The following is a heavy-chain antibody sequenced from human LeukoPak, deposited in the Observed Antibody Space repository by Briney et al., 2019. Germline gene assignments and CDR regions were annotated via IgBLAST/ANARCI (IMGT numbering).Heavy chain of an antibody. V-gene: IGHV1-69*05. J-gene: IGHJ4*02. D-gene: IGHD5-24*01. Sequence: SSVKVSCKASGGTFSSYAISWVRQAHGQGLEWVGRIIPFFGTANYAQKCQGRVTITTHESTSTAYMELSSLRSEDTAVYYCAKVFPKWAQSRERYSSIYWGQGTLVTVSS. CDR1: GGTFSSYA. CDR3: AKVFPKWAQSRERYSSIY. CDR2: IIPFFGTA.